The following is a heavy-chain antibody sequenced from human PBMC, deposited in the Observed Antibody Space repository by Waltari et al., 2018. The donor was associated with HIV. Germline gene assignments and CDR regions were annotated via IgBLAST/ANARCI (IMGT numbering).Heavy chain of an antibody. D-gene: IGHD3-10*01. CDR1: GFTGSDNY. CDR2: LYNEGRT. V-gene: IGHV3-53*01. CDR3: ARMKRSYGSGQARYFYFGMDV. Sequence: EVQLVESGGGLVQPGGSLRLPCAASGFTGSDNYLSWCRPAPGKGLQWVSVLYNEGRTQYIDSVKGRLTIFRDNSKNALYLQMNSLRVDDTAVYYCARMKRSYGSGQARYFYFGMDVWGQGTTVIVSS. J-gene: IGHJ6*02.